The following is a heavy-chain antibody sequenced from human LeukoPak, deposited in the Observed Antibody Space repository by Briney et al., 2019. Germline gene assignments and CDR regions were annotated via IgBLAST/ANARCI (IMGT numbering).Heavy chain of an antibody. D-gene: IGHD6-19*01. CDR3: ARALGVAQGAHDY. CDR2: ISYDGSNK. Sequence: GRSLRLSCAASGFTFSSYAMHWVRQAPGKGLEWVAVISYDGSNKYYADSMKGRFTISRDNSKNTLYLQMNSLRAEDTAVYYCARALGVAQGAHDYWGQGTLVTVSS. CDR1: GFTFSSYA. J-gene: IGHJ4*02. V-gene: IGHV3-30*01.